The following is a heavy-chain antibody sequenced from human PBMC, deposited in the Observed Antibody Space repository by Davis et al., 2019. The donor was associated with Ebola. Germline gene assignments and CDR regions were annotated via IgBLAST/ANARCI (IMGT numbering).Heavy chain of an antibody. J-gene: IGHJ4*02. CDR1: GYTFTSYY. V-gene: IGHV1-2*02. CDR2: INANSGAT. Sequence: ASVKVSCKASGYTFTSYYMHWVRQAPGQGLEWMGWINANSGATNYAEKFQGRVTMTRDTSISTAYMELSSLRSDDTAVFYCARGRRVEALVSDYWGQGTLVIVSS. CDR3: ARGRRVEALVSDY. D-gene: IGHD2-15*01.